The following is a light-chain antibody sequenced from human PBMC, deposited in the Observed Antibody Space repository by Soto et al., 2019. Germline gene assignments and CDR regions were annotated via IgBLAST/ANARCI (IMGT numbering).Light chain of an antibody. CDR2: DAS. Sequence: ECVLTQSPYPLPLSPGESAAPSCRASQTVRNNYLAWYQQKTGHAPRLLIYDASSRATGIPDRFSRGGSGTDFTLTITRLEPEDFAVYYCQQYGSSWTFGQGTKV. V-gene: IGKV3-20*01. J-gene: IGKJ1*01. CDR3: QQYGSSWT. CDR1: QTVRNNY.